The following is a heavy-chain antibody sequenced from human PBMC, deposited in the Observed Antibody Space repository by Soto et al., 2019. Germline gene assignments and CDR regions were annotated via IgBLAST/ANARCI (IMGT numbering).Heavy chain of an antibody. CDR2: ISYDGSNK. D-gene: IGHD3-10*01. CDR3: ASGPYYGSGSWLNFDY. J-gene: IGHJ4*02. CDR1: GFTFSSYA. Sequence: QVQLVESGGGVVQPGRSLRLSCAASGFTFSSYAMHWVRQAPGKGLEWVAVISYDGSNKYYADSVKGRFTISRDNSKNTLYQQMNSLRAEDTAVYYCASGPYYGSGSWLNFDYWGQGTLVTVSS. V-gene: IGHV3-30-3*01.